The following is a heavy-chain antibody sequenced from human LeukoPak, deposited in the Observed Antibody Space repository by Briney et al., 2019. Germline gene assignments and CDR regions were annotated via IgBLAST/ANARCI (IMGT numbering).Heavy chain of an antibody. CDR1: GGSISSGGYY. CDR2: IYYSGST. J-gene: IGHJ4*02. D-gene: IGHD3-9*01. V-gene: IGHV4-31*03. Sequence: PSETLSLTCTVSGGSISSGGYYWSWIRQHPGKGLEWIGYIYYSGSTYYNPSLRSRVTISVDTSKNQFSLKLGSVTAADTAVYYCARDVGAGYSRPFDYWGQGTLVTVSS. CDR3: ARDVGAGYSRPFDY.